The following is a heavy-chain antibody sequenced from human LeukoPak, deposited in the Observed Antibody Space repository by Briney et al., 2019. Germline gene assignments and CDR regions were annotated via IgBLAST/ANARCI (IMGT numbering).Heavy chain of an antibody. CDR2: ISYDGSNK. V-gene: IGHV3-30*04. Sequence: QPGRSLRLSCAASGFTFDDYAMHWVRQAPGKGLEWMAVISYDGSNKYYGEAVKGRFTTSRDNSKNTLYLQMNSPRAEDTAVYYCARGLAYNYDSSAYFLDYWGQGTLVTVSS. CDR1: GFTFDDYA. CDR3: ARGLAYNYDSSAYFLDY. D-gene: IGHD3-22*01. J-gene: IGHJ4*01.